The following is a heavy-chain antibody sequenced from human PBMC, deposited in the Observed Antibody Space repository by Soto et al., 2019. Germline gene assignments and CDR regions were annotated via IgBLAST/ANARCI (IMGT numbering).Heavy chain of an antibody. CDR2: IIPIFGTA. V-gene: IGHV1-69*01. D-gene: IGHD3-10*01. CDR3: ARERYATMVTGGPYYYYYYGMDV. J-gene: IGHJ6*02. Sequence: QVQLVQSGAEVKKPGSSVKVSYKASGGTFSSYAISWVRQAPGQGLEWMGGIIPIFGTANYAQKFQGRVTITADESTSTAYMELSSLRSEDTAVYYCARERYATMVTGGPYYYYYYGMDVWGQGTTVTVSS. CDR1: GGTFSSYA.